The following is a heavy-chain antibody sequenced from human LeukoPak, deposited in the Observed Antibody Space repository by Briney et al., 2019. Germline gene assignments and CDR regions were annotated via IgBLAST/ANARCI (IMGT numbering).Heavy chain of an antibody. D-gene: IGHD3-22*01. Sequence: PGGSLRLSCAASGFTFSSYGMHWGRQAPGKGLEWVAVIWYDGSNKYYADSVKGRFTISRDNSKNTLYLQMNSLRAEDTAVYYCARDGGYYDSSGCFDYWGQGTLVTVSS. J-gene: IGHJ4*02. CDR1: GFTFSSYG. CDR2: IWYDGSNK. CDR3: ARDGGYYDSSGCFDY. V-gene: IGHV3-33*01.